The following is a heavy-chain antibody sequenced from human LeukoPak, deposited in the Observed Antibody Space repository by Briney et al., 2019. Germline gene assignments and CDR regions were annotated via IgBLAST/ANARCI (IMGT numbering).Heavy chain of an antibody. Sequence: ASVKVSCKASGYTFTSYGISWVRQAPGQGLEWMGWINPNSGGTNYAQKFQGWVTMTRDTSISTAYMELSRLRSDDTAVYYCAISGSGRGGMDVWGQGTTVTVSS. CDR1: GYTFTSYG. CDR3: AISGSGRGGMDV. D-gene: IGHD3-10*01. CDR2: INPNSGGT. V-gene: IGHV1-2*04. J-gene: IGHJ6*02.